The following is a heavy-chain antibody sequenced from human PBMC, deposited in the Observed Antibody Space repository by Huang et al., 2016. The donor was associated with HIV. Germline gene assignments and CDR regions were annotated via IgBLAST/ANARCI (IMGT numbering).Heavy chain of an antibody. Sequence: QVQLVESGGGVVQPGRSLRLSCAVSGFTFRDHPMHWVRQAPGKGLEWGAVISFDGRNKFYADVVRGRFTISRDNSKNILYLQLNSLTPADTSIYYCARDTTTVAGLDFWGQGALVTVSS. J-gene: IGHJ4*02. CDR2: ISFDGRNK. CDR1: GFTFRDHP. D-gene: IGHD6-19*01. CDR3: ARDTTTVAGLDF. V-gene: IGHV3-30*14.